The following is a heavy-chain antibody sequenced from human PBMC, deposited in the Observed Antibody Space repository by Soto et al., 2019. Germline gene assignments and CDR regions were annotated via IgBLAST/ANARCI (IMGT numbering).Heavy chain of an antibody. V-gene: IGHV3-21*01. D-gene: IGHD4-17*01. CDR2: ISSSSSYI. CDR3: ARDNARGDYSIDY. Sequence: EVQLVESGGGLVKPGGSLRLSCAASGFTFSSYSMNWVHQAPGKGLEWVSSISSSSSYIYYADSVKGRFTISRDNAKNSLYLQMNSLRAEDTAVYYCARDNARGDYSIDYWGQGTLVTVSS. J-gene: IGHJ4*02. CDR1: GFTFSSYS.